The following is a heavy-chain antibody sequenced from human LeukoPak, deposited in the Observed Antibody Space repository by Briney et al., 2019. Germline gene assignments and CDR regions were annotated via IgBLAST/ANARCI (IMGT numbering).Heavy chain of an antibody. CDR2: INPSGGST. CDR3: ARGMPYYYDSSGYSVSYFDY. CDR1: GYTFTSYY. J-gene: IGHJ4*02. D-gene: IGHD3-22*01. V-gene: IGHV1-46*01. Sequence: GASVKVSCKASGYTFTSYYMHWVRQAPGQGLEWMGIINPSGGSTSYAQKFQGRVTMTRDTSTSTVYMELSSLRSEDTAVYYCARGMPYYYDSSGYSVSYFDYWGQGTLVTVSS.